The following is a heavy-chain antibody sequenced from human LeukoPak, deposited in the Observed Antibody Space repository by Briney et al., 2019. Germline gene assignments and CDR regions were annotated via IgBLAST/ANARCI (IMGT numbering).Heavy chain of an antibody. V-gene: IGHV5-51*01. CDR2: IYPGDSDT. CDR3: ARVPYYYGSGSYRSSDYYYYYMDV. Sequence: GESLKISCKGSGYSFTSYWIGWVRQMPGKGLEWMGIIYPGDSDTRYSPSFQGQVTISADKSLSTAYLQWSSLKASDTAMYYCARVPYYYGSGSYRSSDYYYYYMDVWGKGTTVTVSS. CDR1: GYSFTSYW. D-gene: IGHD3-10*01. J-gene: IGHJ6*03.